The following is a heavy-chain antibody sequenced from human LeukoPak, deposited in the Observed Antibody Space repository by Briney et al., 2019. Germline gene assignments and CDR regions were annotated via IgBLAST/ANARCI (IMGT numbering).Heavy chain of an antibody. J-gene: IGHJ4*02. CDR2: INHSGST. CDR1: GGSLSGYY. CDR3: VRVEVGVLN. Sequence: SETLSLTCAVYGGSLSGYYWTWIRQSPGKGLEWIGEINHSGSTNYNPSLKSRVTISVDTSKNQFSLKLSSVTAADTAVYYCVRVEVGVLNWGQGTLVTVSS. V-gene: IGHV4-34*01. D-gene: IGHD3-22*01.